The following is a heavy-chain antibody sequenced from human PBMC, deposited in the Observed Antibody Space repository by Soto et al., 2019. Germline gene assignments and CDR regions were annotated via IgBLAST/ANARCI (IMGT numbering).Heavy chain of an antibody. CDR2: ISGSGGST. CDR1: GFTFSSYA. Sequence: GGSLRLSCAASGFTFSSYAMSWVRQAPGKGLEWVSAISGSGGSTYYADSVKGRFTISRDNSKNTVYLEMSGLRAEDTATYFCARDLSEDGDHGDYWGHGTLVTVSS. V-gene: IGHV3-23*01. J-gene: IGHJ4*01. CDR3: ARDLSEDGDHGDY.